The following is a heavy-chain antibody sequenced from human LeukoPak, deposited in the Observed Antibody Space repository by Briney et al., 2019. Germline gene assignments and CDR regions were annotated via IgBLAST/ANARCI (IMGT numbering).Heavy chain of an antibody. CDR3: AELGITMIGGV. CDR2: ISGSNSYI. V-gene: IGHV3-21*01. Sequence: GGSLRLSCAASGFTFNSYSMNWVRQAPGKGLEWVSSISGSNSYIYYADSVKGRFTISRDNAKNSLYLQMNSLRAEDTAVYYCAELGITMIGGVWGKGTAVTISS. CDR1: GFTFNSYS. J-gene: IGHJ6*04. D-gene: IGHD3-10*02.